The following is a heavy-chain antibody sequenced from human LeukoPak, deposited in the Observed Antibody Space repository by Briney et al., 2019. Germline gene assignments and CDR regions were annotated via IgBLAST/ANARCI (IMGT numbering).Heavy chain of an antibody. J-gene: IGHJ4*02. CDR2: IYHSGNT. D-gene: IGHD6-13*01. Sequence: QTSETLSLTCTVSGGSISSSSYYWGWIRQPPGKGLEWIGEIYHSGNTNYNPSLKSRVTISVDKSKNQFSLKLSSVTAADTAVYYCATALPFQLVHWGQGTLVTVSS. V-gene: IGHV4-39*07. CDR1: GGSISSSSYY. CDR3: ATALPFQLVH.